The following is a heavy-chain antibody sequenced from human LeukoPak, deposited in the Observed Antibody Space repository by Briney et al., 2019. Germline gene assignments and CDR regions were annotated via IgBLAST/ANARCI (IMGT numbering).Heavy chain of an antibody. CDR3: ARVRRTYYYYMDV. V-gene: IGHV4-59*08. Sequence: PSETLSLTCTVSGGSIGNYYYTWIRQPPGKGLEWFGYVYDSGTTNYNPSLKSRVTISVDTSKNQFSLKLSSVTAADTAVYYCARVRRTYYYYMDVWGKGTTVTVSS. CDR2: VYDSGTT. CDR1: GGSIGNYY. J-gene: IGHJ6*03.